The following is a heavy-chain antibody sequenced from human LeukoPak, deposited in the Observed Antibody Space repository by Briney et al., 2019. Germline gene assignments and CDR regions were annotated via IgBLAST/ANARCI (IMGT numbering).Heavy chain of an antibody. Sequence: SETLSLTCAVYGGSFSGYYWSWIRQPQGKGLEWIGEINHSGSTNYNPSLKSRVTISVDTSKNQFSPKLSSVTAADTAVYYCAAAAGVNYYYYYGMDVWGQGTTVTVSS. CDR3: AAAAGVNYYYYYGMDV. CDR1: GGSFSGYY. D-gene: IGHD6-13*01. CDR2: INHSGST. V-gene: IGHV4-34*01. J-gene: IGHJ6*02.